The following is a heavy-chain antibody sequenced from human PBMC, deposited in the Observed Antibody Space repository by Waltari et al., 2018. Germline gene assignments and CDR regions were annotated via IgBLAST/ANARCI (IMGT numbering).Heavy chain of an antibody. CDR3: ARDGITMVRGVII. CDR2: IIPILGIA. Sequence: QVQLVQSGAEVKKPGSSVKVSCKASGGTFSSYAISWVRQAPGQGLEWMGRIIPILGIANYEQKFQGRVTITADKSTSTAYMGLSSLRAEDTAVYYCARDGITMVRGVIIWGQGTLVTVSS. D-gene: IGHD3-10*01. V-gene: IGHV1-69*04. J-gene: IGHJ4*02. CDR1: GGTFSSYA.